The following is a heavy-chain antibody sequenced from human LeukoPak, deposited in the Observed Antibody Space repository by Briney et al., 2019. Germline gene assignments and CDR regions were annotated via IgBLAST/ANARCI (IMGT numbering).Heavy chain of an antibody. CDR2: IYYSGST. J-gene: IGHJ5*02. V-gene: IGHV4-39*01. CDR3: ARIYQLLSLGTRRFDP. D-gene: IGHD2-2*01. Sequence: SETLSLTCTVSGGSISSSSYYWGWIRQPPGTGLEWIGSIYYSGSTYYNPSLKSRVTISVDTSKNQFSLKLSSVTAADTAVYYCARIYQLLSLGTRRFDPWGQGTLVTVSS. CDR1: GGSISSSSYY.